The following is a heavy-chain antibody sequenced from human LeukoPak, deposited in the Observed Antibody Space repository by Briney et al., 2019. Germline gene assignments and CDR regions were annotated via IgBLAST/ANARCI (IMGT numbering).Heavy chain of an antibody. D-gene: IGHD3-22*01. V-gene: IGHV3-23*01. Sequence: GGSLSLSCAASGSTFSSDSLSWFRRPPGKGREGGSAIIGLGGSTYYAASVKGRFTISRDNSKNTLYLQMNSLRAEDTAVYYCAKDGLWDSSGYYYSYFDYWGQGTLVTVSS. CDR3: AKDGLWDSSGYYYSYFDY. J-gene: IGHJ4*02. CDR2: IIGLGGST. CDR1: GSTFSSDS.